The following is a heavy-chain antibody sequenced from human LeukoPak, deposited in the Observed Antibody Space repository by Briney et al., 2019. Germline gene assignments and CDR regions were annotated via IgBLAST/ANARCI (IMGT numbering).Heavy chain of an antibody. Sequence: GASLRLSCAASGFTFSSYAMSWVRQAPGKGLEWVSAISGSGGSTYYADSVKGRFTTSRDNSKNTLYLQMNSLRAEDTAVYYCAKSRVVVAATFADYWGQGTLVTVSS. CDR1: GFTFSSYA. J-gene: IGHJ4*02. CDR2: ISGSGGST. CDR3: AKSRVVVAATFADY. V-gene: IGHV3-23*01. D-gene: IGHD2-15*01.